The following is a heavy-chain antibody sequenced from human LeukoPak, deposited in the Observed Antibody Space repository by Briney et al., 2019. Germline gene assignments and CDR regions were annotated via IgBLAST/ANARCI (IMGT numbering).Heavy chain of an antibody. CDR2: IKQDGSEK. CDR1: GFTCSSYE. Sequence: GGSLRRSCAASGFTCSSYEMNWVRQAPGIGLAWVANIKQDGSEKYYVDSVKGRFTISRDNAKNSLYLQMNSLRAEDTAVYYCARVGPWGSSSWYDYWGQGTLVTVSS. J-gene: IGHJ4*02. D-gene: IGHD6-13*01. V-gene: IGHV3-7*01. CDR3: ARVGPWGSSSWYDY.